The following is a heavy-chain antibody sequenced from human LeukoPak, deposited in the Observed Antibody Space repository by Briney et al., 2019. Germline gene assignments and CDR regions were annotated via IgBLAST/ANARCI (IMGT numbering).Heavy chain of an antibody. CDR3: AYYYDSSGYYYEYYFDY. D-gene: IGHD3-22*01. CDR1: GGTFSSYA. V-gene: IGHV1-69*04. CDR2: IIPILGIA. Sequence: EASVKVSCKASGGTFSSYAISWVRQAPGQGLEWMGRIIPILGIANYAQEFQGRVTITADKSTSTAYMELSSLRSEDTAVYYCAYYYDSSGYYYEYYFDYWGQGTLVTVSS. J-gene: IGHJ4*02.